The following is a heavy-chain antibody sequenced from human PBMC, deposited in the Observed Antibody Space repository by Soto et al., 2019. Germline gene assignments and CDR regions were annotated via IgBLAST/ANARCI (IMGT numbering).Heavy chain of an antibody. Sequence: ESLKTGCRGPAYSFSSYCIASVCHIPGKGLAFMEIIYPGSSDTTCSPSFQRQVAFSADKSTNPAYLQGSSLKASDTATYYCARHAGYCSTTSCSQNDYWSQGTLVTVSS. CDR2: IYPGSSDT. CDR1: AYSFSSYC. D-gene: IGHD2-2*01. J-gene: IGHJ4*02. CDR3: ARHAGYCSTTSCSQNDY. V-gene: IGHV5-51*01.